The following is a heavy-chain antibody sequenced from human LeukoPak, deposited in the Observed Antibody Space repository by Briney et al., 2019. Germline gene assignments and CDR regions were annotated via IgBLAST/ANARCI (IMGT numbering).Heavy chain of an antibody. D-gene: IGHD3-22*01. V-gene: IGHV4-59*01. CDR1: GGSISSYY. Sequence: SETLSLTCTVSGGSISSYYWSWIRQPPGKGLGLNGNIYYSGSTNYNPSLKSRVTISGDTSKNQFSLKLSSVTAADTAVYYCARGAYYESSGFFDYWGQGTLVTVSS. CDR2: IYYSGST. CDR3: ARGAYYESSGFFDY. J-gene: IGHJ4*02.